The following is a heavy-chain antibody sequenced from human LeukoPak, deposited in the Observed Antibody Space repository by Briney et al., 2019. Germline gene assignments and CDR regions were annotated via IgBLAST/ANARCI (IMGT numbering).Heavy chain of an antibody. Sequence: LGASVKVSCKASGYTFTGYYIHWVRQAPGQGLEWMGWINPNSGGTNYAQKFQGRVTMTRDTSISTAYMDLSRLRSDDTAVYYCARKGRVPAAGADYWGQGTLVTVSS. D-gene: IGHD2-2*01. CDR2: INPNSGGT. CDR1: GYTFTGYY. V-gene: IGHV1-2*03. CDR3: ARKGRVPAAGADY. J-gene: IGHJ4*02.